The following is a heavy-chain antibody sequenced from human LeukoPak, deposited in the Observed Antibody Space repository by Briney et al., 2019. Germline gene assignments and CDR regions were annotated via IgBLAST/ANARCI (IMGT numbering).Heavy chain of an antibody. CDR3: AREVRTTAWDY. D-gene: IGHD4-17*01. J-gene: IGHJ4*02. CDR2: ISYSGNT. CDR1: GGSISSYF. V-gene: IGHV4-59*12. Sequence: SSETLSLTCTVSGGSISSYFWTWVRQSPDKGLQWIGYISYSGNTNYNPSLKSRVTISVDTSKNHFSLRLSSVTAADRAVYYCAREVRTTAWDYWGQGTLVTVSS.